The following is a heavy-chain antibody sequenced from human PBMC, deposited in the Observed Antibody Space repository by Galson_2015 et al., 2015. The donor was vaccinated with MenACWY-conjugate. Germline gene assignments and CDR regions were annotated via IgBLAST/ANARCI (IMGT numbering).Heavy chain of an antibody. Sequence: ETLSLPCIASGGSISGSFWSWIRQPPGKGLEWIGYIYYSGSTNHNPSLKSRVTISVDTSKNQFSLKLSSVTAADTAVYYWARLRYSGSYYYFDYWGQGTLVTVSS. CDR3: ARLRYSGSYYYFDY. V-gene: IGHV4-59*08. D-gene: IGHD1-26*01. J-gene: IGHJ4*02. CDR1: GGSISGSF. CDR2: IYYSGST.